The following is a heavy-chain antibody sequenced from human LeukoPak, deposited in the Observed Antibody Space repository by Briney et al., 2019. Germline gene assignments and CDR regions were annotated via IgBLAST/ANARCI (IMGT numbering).Heavy chain of an antibody. J-gene: IGHJ2*01. CDR1: GYSFNAGYY. V-gene: IGHV4-38-2*02. Sequence: SETLSLTCTVSGYSFNAGYYGGWIRQPPGKGLEWIGGVSHSGDSYYNPSLKSRVTISLHTSKNQFSLNLSSVTAADTAVYYCARERATGTQRGYFDLWGRGTLVTVSS. CDR2: VSHSGDS. CDR3: ARERATGTQRGYFDL. D-gene: IGHD1-1*01.